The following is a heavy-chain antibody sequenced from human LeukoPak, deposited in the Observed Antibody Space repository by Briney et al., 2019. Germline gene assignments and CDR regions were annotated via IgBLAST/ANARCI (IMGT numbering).Heavy chain of an antibody. J-gene: IGHJ4*02. Sequence: PSETLSLTCTVSGGSISSSSSYWGWIRQPPGKGLEWIGSVRYSGRTYYNPSLKSRVTMSLDTSKNQFSLRLTSVTAADTAVYSCARHYYDSSGLAYYFDYWAREPWSPSPQ. V-gene: IGHV4-39*01. D-gene: IGHD3-22*01. CDR2: VRYSGRT. CDR1: GGSISSSSSY. CDR3: ARHYYDSSGLAYYFDY.